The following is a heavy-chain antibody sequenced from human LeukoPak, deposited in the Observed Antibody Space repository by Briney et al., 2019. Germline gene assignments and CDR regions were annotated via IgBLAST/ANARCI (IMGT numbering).Heavy chain of an antibody. CDR1: GGTFSSYA. V-gene: IGHV1-69*13. J-gene: IGHJ4*02. Sequence: ASVKVSCKASGGTFSSYAISWVRQAPGQGLEWMGGIIPIFGTTNYAQKFQGRVTITADESTSTAYMELSSLRSEDTAVYYCARDLDSRGNFDYWGQGTLVTVSS. CDR3: ARDLDSRGNFDY. CDR2: IIPIFGTT. D-gene: IGHD3-22*01.